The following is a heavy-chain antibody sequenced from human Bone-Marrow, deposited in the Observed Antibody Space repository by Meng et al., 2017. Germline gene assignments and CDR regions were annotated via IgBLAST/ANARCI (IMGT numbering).Heavy chain of an antibody. D-gene: IGHD3-22*01. V-gene: IGHV4-34*01. CDR3: ARVGVVVITPNWFDP. Sequence: QVQLQQWCAGLLKPSETLPPTCAVYGGSFSGSYWSWIRQPPGKGLEWIGEINHSGSTNYNPSLKSRVTISVDTSKNQFSLKLSSVTAADTAVYYCARVGVVVITPNWFDPWGQGTLVTVSS. CDR2: INHSGST. J-gene: IGHJ5*02. CDR1: GGSFSGSY.